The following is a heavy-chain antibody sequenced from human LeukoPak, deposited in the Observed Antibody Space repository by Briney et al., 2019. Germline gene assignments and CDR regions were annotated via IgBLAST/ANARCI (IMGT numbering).Heavy chain of an antibody. CDR2: IYSGGST. V-gene: IGHV3-53*01. Sequence: GGSLRLSCAASGFTVSSNYMSWVRQAPGKGLEWVSVIYSGGSTYYADSVKGRFTISRDNSKNTLYLQMNSLRAEDTAVYYCAREGMTTASFDPWGQEPWSPSPQ. CDR3: AREGMTTASFDP. J-gene: IGHJ5*02. CDR1: GFTVSSNY. D-gene: IGHD4-11*01.